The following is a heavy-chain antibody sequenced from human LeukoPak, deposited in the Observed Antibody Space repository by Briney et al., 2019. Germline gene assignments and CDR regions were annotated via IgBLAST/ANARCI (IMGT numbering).Heavy chain of an antibody. V-gene: IGHV1-46*01. D-gene: IGHD5-18*01. CDR3: ARGSHVDTAMALPPDY. CDR2: INPSGGST. J-gene: IGHJ4*02. Sequence: ASVKVSCKASGYTFTSYYMHWVRQAPGQGLEWMGLINPSGGSTSYAQKFQGRVTMTRDTSTSTVYMELSSLRSEDTAVYYCARGSHVDTAMALPPDYWGQGTLVTVSS. CDR1: GYTFTSYY.